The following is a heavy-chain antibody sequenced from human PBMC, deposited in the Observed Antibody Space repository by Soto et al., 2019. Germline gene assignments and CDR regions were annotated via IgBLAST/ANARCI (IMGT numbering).Heavy chain of an antibody. D-gene: IGHD3-16*01. CDR1: GFPFSSDW. J-gene: IGHJ5*02. CDR2: IKPDGSDT. V-gene: IGHV3-7*01. CDR3: VKGHLFVDP. Sequence: ELQLVESGGDLVQPGGSLRLSCAASGFPFSSDWMTWVRRAPGKGLQWVASIKPDGSDTYYLDSVRGRFTVSRDNARNSVYLQMNSLGVDDTALYLCVKGHLFVDPWGQGALAIVTS.